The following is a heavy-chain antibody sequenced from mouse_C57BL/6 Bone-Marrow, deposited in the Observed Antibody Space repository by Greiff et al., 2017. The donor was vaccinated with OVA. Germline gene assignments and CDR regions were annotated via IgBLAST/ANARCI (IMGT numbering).Heavy chain of an antibody. CDR1: GYSFTGYY. V-gene: IGHV1-42*01. J-gene: IGHJ1*03. CDR3: ARSLLLRWYFDV. D-gene: IGHD1-1*01. Sequence: VQLQQSGPELVKPGASVKISCKASGYSFTGYYMNWVKQSPEKSLEWIGEINPSTGGTTYNQKFKAKATLTVDKSSSTAYMQLKSLTSEDSAVYYCARSLLLRWYFDVWGTGTTVTVSS. CDR2: INPSTGGT.